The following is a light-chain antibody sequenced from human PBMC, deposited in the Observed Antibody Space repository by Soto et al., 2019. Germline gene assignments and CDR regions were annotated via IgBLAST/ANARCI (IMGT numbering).Light chain of an antibody. J-gene: IGKJ5*01. CDR2: GTS. Sequence: EIVLTQSPGTLSLSPGERATLSCRASQSVPRSYLAWYQQKPGQAPRLLIYGTSSRATGIPDRFSGSGSGTDFTLTSSRLEPEDFAVFYCQQYGSSINFGQGTRLEIK. CDR3: QQYGSSIN. CDR1: QSVPRSY. V-gene: IGKV3-20*01.